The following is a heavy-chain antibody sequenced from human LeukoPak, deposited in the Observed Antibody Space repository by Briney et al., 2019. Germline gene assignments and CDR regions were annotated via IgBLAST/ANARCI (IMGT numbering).Heavy chain of an antibody. J-gene: IGHJ4*02. D-gene: IGHD3-22*01. CDR3: ARDYYDSNGYFYYFDD. Sequence: PSETLSLTCTVSGGSISSSSHYWGWIRQPPGKGLEWIGSIQYSGSTYYNPSLKSRVTVSVDTSKNQCSLKLSSVTAADTAVYYCARDYYDSNGYFYYFDDWGQGTLVTVSS. CDR1: GGSISSSSHY. V-gene: IGHV4-39*07. CDR2: IQYSGST.